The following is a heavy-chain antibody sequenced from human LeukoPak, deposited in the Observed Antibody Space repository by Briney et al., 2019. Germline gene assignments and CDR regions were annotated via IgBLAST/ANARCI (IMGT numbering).Heavy chain of an antibody. D-gene: IGHD1-26*01. CDR1: GFTFSSYA. V-gene: IGHV3-30*04. CDR2: ISYDGSNK. CDR3: ARVGFEEWELYYFDY. Sequence: GGSLRLSCAASGFTFSSYAMHWVRQAPGKGLEWVAVISYDGSNKYYADSVKGRFTISRDNSKNTLYLQMNSLRAEDTAVYYCARVGFEEWELYYFDYWGQGTLVTVSS. J-gene: IGHJ4*02.